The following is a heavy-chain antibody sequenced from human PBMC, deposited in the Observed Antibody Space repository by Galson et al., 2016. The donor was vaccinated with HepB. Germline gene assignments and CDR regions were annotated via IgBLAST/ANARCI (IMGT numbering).Heavy chain of an antibody. Sequence: SLRLSCAASGFTFNHYAMHWVRQAPGKGLEYVSTVSSDGVDTYYADSVKGRFTISRDNAKNSLYLQMSSLRAEDTAVYYCARDTPGDFWGQGTLISVSS. CDR2: VSSDGVDT. CDR1: GFTFNHYA. V-gene: IGHV3-64*04. J-gene: IGHJ4*02. CDR3: ARDTPGDF.